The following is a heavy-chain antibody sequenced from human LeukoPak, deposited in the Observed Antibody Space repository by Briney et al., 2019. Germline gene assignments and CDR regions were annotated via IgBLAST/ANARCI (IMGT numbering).Heavy chain of an antibody. CDR2: MYYSGST. Sequence: PSETLSLTCSVSGGSISTYYWSWIRQPPGKGLEWVGYMYYSGSTSYDPSLKSRVSISIDTSKNQVSLELNSVTAADTAVYYCARSYSSSGYYYYGMDVWGQGTMVTVSS. J-gene: IGHJ6*02. V-gene: IGHV4-59*01. CDR3: ARSYSSSGYYYYGMDV. D-gene: IGHD6-6*01. CDR1: GGSISTYY.